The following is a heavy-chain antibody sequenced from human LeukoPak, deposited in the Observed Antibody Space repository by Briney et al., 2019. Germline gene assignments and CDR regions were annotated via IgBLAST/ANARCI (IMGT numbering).Heavy chain of an antibody. CDR3: ARDRGYSSFDY. J-gene: IGHJ4*02. CDR2: INPDGSEK. Sequence: GGSLRLSCAASGFTFSTSWMNWVRQAPGKGLEWVASINPDGSEKYSVDSVKGRFTISRDNAKNSLYLQMNNLRAEDTAVYYCARDRGYSSFDYWGQGTLVTVSS. CDR1: GFTFSTSW. V-gene: IGHV3-7*01. D-gene: IGHD6-19*01.